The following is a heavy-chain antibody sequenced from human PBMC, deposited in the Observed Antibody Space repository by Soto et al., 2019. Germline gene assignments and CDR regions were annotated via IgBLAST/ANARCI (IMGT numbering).Heavy chain of an antibody. CDR3: AKARGYEPDYYYYYGMDV. D-gene: IGHD5-12*01. CDR2: INPNSGGT. V-gene: IGHV1-2*04. CDR1: GYTFTGYY. Sequence: ASVKVSCKASGYTFTGYYMHWVRQAPGQGLEWMGWINPNSGGTNYAQKFQGWVTMTRDTSISTAYMELSRLRSDDTAVYYCAKARGYEPDYYYYYGMDVWGHGTTVTVSS. J-gene: IGHJ6*02.